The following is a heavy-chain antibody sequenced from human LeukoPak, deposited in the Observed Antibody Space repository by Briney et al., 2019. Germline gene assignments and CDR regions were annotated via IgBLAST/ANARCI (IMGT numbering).Heavy chain of an antibody. D-gene: IGHD5-24*01. CDR1: GESFSGHC. V-gene: IGHV4-34*01. Sequence: SETLSLTCAVYGESFSGHCWSWIRQPPGKGLEWIGEINHSGSTNYSPSLKSRVTISLDTSKNQFSLNLSSVTAADTAVYYCARAVRAREAGRTWLQLPYYYMDVWGKGTTVTISS. CDR2: INHSGST. CDR3: ARAVRAREAGRTWLQLPYYYMDV. J-gene: IGHJ6*03.